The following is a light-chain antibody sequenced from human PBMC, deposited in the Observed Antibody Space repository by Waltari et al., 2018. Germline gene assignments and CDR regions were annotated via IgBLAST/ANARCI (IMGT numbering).Light chain of an antibody. CDR2: LGS. Sequence: VMTQSPLSLPVTPGEPASISCRSSQSLLFSNGDNYLDWYLQKPGEPPQLLIYLGSNRASGVPDRFSGSASGTYFTLKISRVEAEDVGVYYCMQSLQTPLTFGGGTKVELK. V-gene: IGKV2-28*01. CDR3: MQSLQTPLT. J-gene: IGKJ4*01. CDR1: QSLLFSNGDNY.